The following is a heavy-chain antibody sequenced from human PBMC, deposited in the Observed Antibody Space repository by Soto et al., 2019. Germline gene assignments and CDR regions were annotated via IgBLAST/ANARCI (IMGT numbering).Heavy chain of an antibody. CDR3: ARDLKDRITIFGVAKAGVDY. Sequence: ASVKVSCKASGYTFTGYYMHWVRQAPGQGLEWMGWINPNSGGTGYAQKLQGRVTMTTDTSTSTAYMELRSLRSDDTAVYYCARDLKDRITIFGVAKAGVDYWGQGTLVTVSS. D-gene: IGHD3-3*01. J-gene: IGHJ4*02. V-gene: IGHV1-2*02. CDR2: INPNSGGT. CDR1: GYTFTGYY.